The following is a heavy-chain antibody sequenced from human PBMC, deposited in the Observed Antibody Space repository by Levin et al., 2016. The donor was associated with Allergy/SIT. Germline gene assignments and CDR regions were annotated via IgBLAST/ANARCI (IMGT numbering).Heavy chain of an antibody. V-gene: IGHV3-23*01. Sequence: WIRQPPGKGLEWVSAISGSGGSTYYADSVKGRFTISRDNSKNTLYLQMNSLRAEDTAVYYCAPLGHLRGDYYYWGQGTLVTVSS. CDR2: ISGSGGST. D-gene: IGHD4-17*01. J-gene: IGHJ4*02. CDR3: APLGHLRGDYYY.